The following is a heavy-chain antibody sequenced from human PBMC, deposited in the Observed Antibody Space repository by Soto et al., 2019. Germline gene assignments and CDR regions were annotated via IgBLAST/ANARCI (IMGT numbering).Heavy chain of an antibody. V-gene: IGHV4-38-2*01. D-gene: IGHD2-8*01. CDR3: ARTKYCINGVCNPLWGMDV. CDR2: IHHGGTT. J-gene: IGHJ6*02. Sequence: SETLSLTCAVSGYSISSGYKWGWIRQPPGKGLEWIGSIHHGGTTHYNPSLKSRVTISVDMTKNQFYLKLTSVTAADTDVYYCARTKYCINGVCNPLWGMDVWGQGTTVTVSS. CDR1: GYSISSGYK.